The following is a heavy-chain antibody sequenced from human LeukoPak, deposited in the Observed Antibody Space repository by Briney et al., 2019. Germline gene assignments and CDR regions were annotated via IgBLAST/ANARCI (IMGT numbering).Heavy chain of an antibody. CDR2: MNPNSGNT. J-gene: IGHJ1*01. V-gene: IGHV1-8*01. CDR3: ARNGQQVRYFQH. Sequence: ASVKVSCKASGYTFTNYDINWVRQATGQGLEWMGRMNPNSGNTNYAQKFQGRVTMTRNTSISTAYMELSSLRSEDTAVYYCARNGQQVRYFQHWGQGTLVTVSS. D-gene: IGHD6-13*01. CDR1: GYTFTNYD.